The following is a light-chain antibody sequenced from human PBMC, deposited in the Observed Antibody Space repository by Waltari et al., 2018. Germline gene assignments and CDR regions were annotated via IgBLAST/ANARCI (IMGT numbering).Light chain of an antibody. CDR1: LLTKKF. CDR3: YSTDIFRSERGV. J-gene: IGLJ2*01. CDR2: EDT. Sequence: SYELTQPPSVSVSPGQTATITCSGDLLTKKFTYWFQQKSGQAPLMVIYEDTKRLSAIPWRFSGSRSGTTAALTITGAQVEDEADYYCYSTDIFRSERGVFGGGTKLLVL. V-gene: IGLV3-10*01.